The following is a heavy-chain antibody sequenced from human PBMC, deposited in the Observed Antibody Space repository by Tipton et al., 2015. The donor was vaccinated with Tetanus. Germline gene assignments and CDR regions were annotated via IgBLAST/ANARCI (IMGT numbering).Heavy chain of an antibody. J-gene: IGHJ3*02. Sequence: MQLVQSGAEVKKPGESLNISCQASGYTFTDNWIGWVRQRPGKGLEWMGVIYPGDSHVQFSPSFQGRVTFSVDRSINTAYLQGNSLRASDTAMYFWGKGDSFHIWGQGTMVIVSS. CDR2: IYPGDSHV. CDR3: GKGDSFHI. CDR1: GYTFTDNW. V-gene: IGHV5-51*01. D-gene: IGHD2-21*01.